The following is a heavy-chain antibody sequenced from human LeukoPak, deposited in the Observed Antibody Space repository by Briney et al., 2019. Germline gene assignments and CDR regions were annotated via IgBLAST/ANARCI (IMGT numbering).Heavy chain of an antibody. Sequence: SETLSLTCAVYGGSFSGYYWSWIRQPPGKGLEWIGEINHSGSTNYNPSLKSRVTISVDTSKNQFSLKLSSVTAADTAVYYCARDHLGIGYYFDYWGQGTLVTVSS. D-gene: IGHD7-27*01. J-gene: IGHJ4*02. CDR1: GGSFSGYY. V-gene: IGHV4-34*01. CDR2: INHSGST. CDR3: ARDHLGIGYYFDY.